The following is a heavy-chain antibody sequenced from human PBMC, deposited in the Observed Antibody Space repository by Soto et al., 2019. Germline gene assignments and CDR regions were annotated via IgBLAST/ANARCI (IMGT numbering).Heavy chain of an antibody. V-gene: IGHV4-39*02. CDR1: GGSISSSSYY. CDR3: ARRLERGSSWYCGFDY. J-gene: IGHJ4*02. Sequence: QLQLQESGPGLVKPSETLSLTCTVSGGSISSSSYYWGWIRQHTGKGREWIGSIYSSGSSYYNPSLKSRVNISVDTYKNHFSMKLSSVTAADTAVYYCARRLERGSSWYCGFDYWGQGTLVTVSS. D-gene: IGHD6-13*01. CDR2: IYSSGSS.